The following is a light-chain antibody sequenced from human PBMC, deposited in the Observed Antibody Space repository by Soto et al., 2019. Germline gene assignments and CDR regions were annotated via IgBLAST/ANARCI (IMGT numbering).Light chain of an antibody. Sequence: DIVKAQSPDSLAVSLGERATNKCKSSQSVSYTPTRRDYLAWYQQKPGQPPKXILYWASTRESGVPDRFSGSGSGTDCTLTISSLQPEDVAVYYCQQYYETPQTLGQGTKVDIK. V-gene: IGKV4-1*01. J-gene: IGKJ1*01. CDR2: WAS. CDR1: QSVSYTPTRRDY. CDR3: QQYYETPQT.